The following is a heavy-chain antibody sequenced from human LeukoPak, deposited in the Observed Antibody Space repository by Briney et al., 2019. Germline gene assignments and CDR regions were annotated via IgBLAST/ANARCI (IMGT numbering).Heavy chain of an antibody. J-gene: IGHJ3*02. CDR1: GYTFTSYG. CDR2: ISAYNGNT. Sequence: GASVKVSCKASGYTFTSYGISWVRQAPGQGLEWMGWISAYNGNTNYAQKLQGRVTMTTDTSTSTAYMELRSLRSDDTAVYYCAREGQQIPGLPMIVVHDAFDIWGQGTMVTVSS. V-gene: IGHV1-18*01. D-gene: IGHD3-22*01. CDR3: AREGQQIPGLPMIVVHDAFDI.